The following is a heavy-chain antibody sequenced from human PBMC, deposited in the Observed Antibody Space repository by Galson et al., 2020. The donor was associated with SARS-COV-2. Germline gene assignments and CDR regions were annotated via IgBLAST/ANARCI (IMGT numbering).Heavy chain of an antibody. CDR3: AKDQGNDYGDQLDY. Sequence: GESLKISCADSGFTFSNYAMSWVRQAPGKGLEWVSSIYSGGATTYHADSVKGRFTISRDNSKNTLYLQMNSLRAEDTALYYCAKDQGNDYGDQLDYWGQGTLVSVSS. J-gene: IGHJ4*02. CDR2: IYSGGATT. V-gene: IGHV3-23*01. D-gene: IGHD4-17*01. CDR1: GFTFSNYA.